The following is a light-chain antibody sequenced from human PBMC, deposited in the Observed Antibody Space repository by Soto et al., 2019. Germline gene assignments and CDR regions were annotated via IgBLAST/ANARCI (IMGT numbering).Light chain of an antibody. V-gene: IGKV3-15*01. Sequence: EIVMTHSPVSLSVSPGETATLSCRASQSISNSLFWCQQKPGHDPSLLIYCASTRSTGIPARFSGSGSATEFTFTISSLQSEDSALYYCQHYNNWPPRTFGQGTQLEIK. CDR3: QHYNNWPPRT. J-gene: IGKJ2*01. CDR1: QSISNS. CDR2: CAS.